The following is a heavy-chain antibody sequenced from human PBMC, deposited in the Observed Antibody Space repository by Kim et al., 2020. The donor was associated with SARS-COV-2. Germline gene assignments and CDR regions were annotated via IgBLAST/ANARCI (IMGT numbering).Heavy chain of an antibody. Sequence: GGSLRLSCAASGFTFSDYWMTWVRQAPGKGLEWVANINQGGTGRYYVDSVTGRFTISRDNAKNSLYLQMNSLRAEDTAVYYCVRLPDYWGQGTLVTVSS. V-gene: IGHV3-7*01. CDR1: GFTFSDYW. CDR3: VRLPDY. CDR2: INQGGTGR. J-gene: IGHJ4*02.